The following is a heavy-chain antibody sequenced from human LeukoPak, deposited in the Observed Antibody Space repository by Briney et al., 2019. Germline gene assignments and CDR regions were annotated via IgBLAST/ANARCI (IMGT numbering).Heavy chain of an antibody. Sequence: SETLSLTCTVSGGSISSYYWSWVRQSPGRELEWIGYIHNSGTTNYNPSLRSRVSMSVDTSKNQFSLKLSSVTAADTAMYYCARGWNYFDFWGQGTLVTVSS. D-gene: IGHD5-24*01. CDR3: ARGWNYFDF. J-gene: IGHJ4*02. CDR1: GGSISSYY. V-gene: IGHV4-59*01. CDR2: IHNSGTT.